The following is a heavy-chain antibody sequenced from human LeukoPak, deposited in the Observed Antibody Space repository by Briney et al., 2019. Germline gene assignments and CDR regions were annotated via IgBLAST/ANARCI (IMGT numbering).Heavy chain of an antibody. CDR1: GGSIRSYY. D-gene: IGHD2-2*01. CDR2: IYYSGNT. V-gene: IGHV4-59*12. J-gene: IGHJ4*02. CDR3: ARGEGYCSSTSCYVFDY. Sequence: PSETLSLTCTVSGGSIRSYYWSWIRQPPGKGLEWVAYIYYSGNTNYNPSLKSRVTISIDTSKNQFSLKLSSVTAADTAVYYCARGEGYCSSTSCYVFDYWGQGTLVTVSS.